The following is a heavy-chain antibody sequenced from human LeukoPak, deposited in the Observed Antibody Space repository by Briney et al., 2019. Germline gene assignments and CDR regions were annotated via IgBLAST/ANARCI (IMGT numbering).Heavy chain of an antibody. CDR2: ISSSSTYI. J-gene: IGHJ4*02. Sequence: NPGGSLRLSCAASGFTFSYYTMIWVRQAPGRGLEWVSFISSSSTYIYYADSVKGRFTISRDNSKNTLYLQMNSLRAEDTAVYYCAKTTGGNAYDYIDYWGQGTLVTVSS. CDR3: AKTTGGNAYDYIDY. D-gene: IGHD5-12*01. CDR1: GFTFSYYT. V-gene: IGHV3-21*04.